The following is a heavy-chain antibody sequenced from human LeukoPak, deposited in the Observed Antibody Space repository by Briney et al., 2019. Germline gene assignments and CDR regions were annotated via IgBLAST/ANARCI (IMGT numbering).Heavy chain of an antibody. D-gene: IGHD2-21*01. Sequence: GGSLRLSCTFSGLTFSIYAMSWVRQAPGKGLEWVSGINERGDSTYYADSVKGRFTASRDNSKNTLYLQMNSLGAEDTAVYYCAKESANRLYSYPDYWGQGTLVTVSS. CDR2: INERGDST. CDR3: AKESANRLYSYPDY. J-gene: IGHJ4*02. V-gene: IGHV3-23*01. CDR1: GLTFSIYA.